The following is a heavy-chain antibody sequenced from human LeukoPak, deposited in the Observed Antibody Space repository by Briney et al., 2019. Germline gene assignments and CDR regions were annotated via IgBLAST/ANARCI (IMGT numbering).Heavy chain of an antibody. CDR1: GGTFSSYT. CDR3: ARASNWGSFDY. V-gene: IGHV1-69*02. J-gene: IGHJ4*02. CDR2: IIPILGIA. Sequence: SVKVSCKASGGTFSSYTISWVRQAPGQGLEWMGRIIPILGIANYAQKFQGRVTITADKSTSTVYMQLSSLRSEDTAVYYCARASNWGSFDYWGQGTLVTVSS. D-gene: IGHD7-27*01.